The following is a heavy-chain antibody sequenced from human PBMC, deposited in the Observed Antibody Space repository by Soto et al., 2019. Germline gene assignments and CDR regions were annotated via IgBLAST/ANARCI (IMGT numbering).Heavy chain of an antibody. D-gene: IGHD4-17*01. Sequence: ASVKVSCKASGYTFSSYAMNWVRQAPGQRLEWMGWINAGYGNTKYSQKFQGRVTISRDTSASTAYMELSSLRSEDTAVYYCARGVSTVTPNWFDPWGQGSLVTVSS. CDR2: INAGYGNT. J-gene: IGHJ5*02. V-gene: IGHV1-3*01. CDR1: GYTFSSYA. CDR3: ARGVSTVTPNWFDP.